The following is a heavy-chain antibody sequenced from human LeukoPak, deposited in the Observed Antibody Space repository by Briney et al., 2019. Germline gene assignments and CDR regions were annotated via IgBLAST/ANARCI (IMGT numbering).Heavy chain of an antibody. J-gene: IGHJ6*03. D-gene: IGHD3-9*01. CDR2: INPNSGGT. CDR3: ARDMGLLTGYYEGRRGYMDV. CDR1: GYTFTGYY. V-gene: IGHV1-2*02. Sequence: ASVKVSCKASGYTFTGYYMHWVRQAPGQGLEWMGWINPNSGGTNYAQKLRGRVTMTRDTSISTAYMELSRLRSDDTAVYYCARDMGLLTGYYEGRRGYMDVWGKGTTVTVSS.